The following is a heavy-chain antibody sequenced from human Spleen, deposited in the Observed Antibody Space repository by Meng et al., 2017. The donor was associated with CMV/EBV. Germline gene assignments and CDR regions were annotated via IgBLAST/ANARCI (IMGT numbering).Heavy chain of an antibody. J-gene: IGHJ4*02. V-gene: IGHV3-66*02. D-gene: IGHD5-18*01. CDR3: ATQRLNYGISYGFYFDC. CDR1: GFSVSNNY. Sequence: GESLKISCAASGFSVSNNYMSWVRQAPGKGLEWVSVIYTGGSTCYADSVKGRFTISRDNSKNTLYLQINSLRAEDTAVYYCATQRLNYGISYGFYFDCWGQGTLVTVSS. CDR2: IYTGGST.